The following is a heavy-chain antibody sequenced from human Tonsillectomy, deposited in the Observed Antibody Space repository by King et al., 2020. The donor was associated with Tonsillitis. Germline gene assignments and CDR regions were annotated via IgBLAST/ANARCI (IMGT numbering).Heavy chain of an antibody. V-gene: IGHV4-59*01. D-gene: IGHD3-16*01. Sequence: QLQESGPGLVKPSENLSLSCTVSGGSIRSYYWSWIRQPPGKGLEWIGYIYNSLSANYNSSLKSRVTISVDTSKNQFSLKLSSVTAADTAVYYCARATDYDYVWGSWGYFDYWGQGTLVTVSS. CDR2: IYNSLSA. CDR1: GGSIRSYY. J-gene: IGHJ4*02. CDR3: ARATDYDYVWGSWGYFDY.